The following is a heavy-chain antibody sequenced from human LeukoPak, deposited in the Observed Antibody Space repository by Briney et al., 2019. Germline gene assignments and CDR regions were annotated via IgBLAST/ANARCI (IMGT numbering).Heavy chain of an antibody. CDR3: ARVGSGSGYFDY. CDR2: IYYSGST. Sequence: PSETLSLTCTVSGGSISSYYWSWIRQPPGKGLEWIGYIYYSGSTNYNPSLKSRVTISVDTFKNQFSLKLSSVTAADTAVYYCARVGSGSGYFDYWGQGTLVTVS. V-gene: IGHV4-59*01. J-gene: IGHJ4*02. D-gene: IGHD6-19*01. CDR1: GGSISSYY.